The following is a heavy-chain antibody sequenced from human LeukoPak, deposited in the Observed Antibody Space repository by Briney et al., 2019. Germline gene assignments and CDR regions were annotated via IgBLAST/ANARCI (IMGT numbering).Heavy chain of an antibody. CDR3: ARDRPHYDYVWGSYRPYYFDY. CDR1: GYTFTSYG. V-gene: IGHV1-18*01. CDR2: ISAYNGNT. J-gene: IGHJ4*02. D-gene: IGHD3-16*02. Sequence: ASVKVSCKASGYTFTSYGISWVRQAPGQGLEWMGWISAYNGNTNYAQKLQGRVTMTTDTSTSTAYMELRSLRSDDTAVYYCARDRPHYDYVWGSYRPYYFDYWGQGTLVTVSS.